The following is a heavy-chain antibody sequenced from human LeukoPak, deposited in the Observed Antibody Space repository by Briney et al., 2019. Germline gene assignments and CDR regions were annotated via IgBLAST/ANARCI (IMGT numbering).Heavy chain of an antibody. J-gene: IGHJ4*02. Sequence: SETLSLTCTVSGGSISSYYWSWIRQPPGKGLEWIGYINYSGSTNYNPSRKSRVTISVDTSKNQFSLKLSSVTAADTAVYYCASTEGFNYYDRSGSFDYWGQGTLVTVSS. D-gene: IGHD3-22*01. CDR3: ASTEGFNYYDRSGSFDY. CDR2: INYSGST. V-gene: IGHV4-59*08. CDR1: GGSISSYY.